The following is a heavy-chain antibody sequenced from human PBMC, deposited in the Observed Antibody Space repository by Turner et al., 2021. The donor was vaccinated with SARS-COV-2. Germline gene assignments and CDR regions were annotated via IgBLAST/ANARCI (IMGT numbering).Heavy chain of an antibody. CDR1: GFTFSSYA. Sequence: EVQLLESGGGLVQPGGSLRLSCAASGFTFSSYAMSWVRQAPGKGLEWVSAISGSGGSTYYADSVKGRFTISRDNSKNTLYLQMNSLRAEDTAVYYCARDLGYSGYGASPYFDYWGQGTLVTVSS. CDR2: ISGSGGST. D-gene: IGHD5-12*01. CDR3: ARDLGYSGYGASPYFDY. V-gene: IGHV3-23*01. J-gene: IGHJ4*02.